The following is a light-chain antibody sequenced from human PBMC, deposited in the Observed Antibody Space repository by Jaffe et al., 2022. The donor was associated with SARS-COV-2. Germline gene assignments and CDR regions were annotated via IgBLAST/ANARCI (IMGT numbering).Light chain of an antibody. CDR2: ENN. J-gene: IGLJ3*02. CDR3: VTWDGSLSGWV. Sequence: QSVLTQPPSVSAAPGQKVTISCSGSSANIGKNYVSWYRQLPGTAPKLLIFENNKRPSGIPDRFSGSKSATSATLDITGLQIGDEADYYCVTWDGSLSGWVFGGGTKLTVL. CDR1: SANIGKNY. V-gene: IGLV1-51*02.